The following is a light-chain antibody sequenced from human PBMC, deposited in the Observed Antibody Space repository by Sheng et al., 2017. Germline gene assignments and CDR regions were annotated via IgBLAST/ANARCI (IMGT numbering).Light chain of an antibody. CDR3: LQHNTDPPT. Sequence: DIQMTQSPSSLSASVGDRVTITCRASQSINNFLNWYQQKPGRAPNLLIYAASSLQSGVPSRFSGSGSGTEFTLTISSLQPEDFATYFCLQHNTDPPTFGQGTTVDIK. J-gene: IGKJ1*01. CDR2: AAS. V-gene: IGKV1-17*01. CDR1: QSINNF.